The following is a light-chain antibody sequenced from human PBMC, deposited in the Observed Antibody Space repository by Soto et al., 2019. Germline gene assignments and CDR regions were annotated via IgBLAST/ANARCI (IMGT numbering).Light chain of an antibody. CDR3: QQTYNTPPLT. CDR1: QSIDGY. CDR2: AAS. J-gene: IGKJ4*01. V-gene: IGKV1-39*01. Sequence: DIQMTQSPSSLSASVGDRVTITCRASQSIDGYLNWYQQKPGKAPKLLIYAASSLQSGVPSRFSASGSGTHFTLTISSLQPEDFGTYYCQQTYNTPPLTFGGGTKVDIK.